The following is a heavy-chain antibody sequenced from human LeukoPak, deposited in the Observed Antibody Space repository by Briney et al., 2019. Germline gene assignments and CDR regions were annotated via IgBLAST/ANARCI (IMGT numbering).Heavy chain of an antibody. J-gene: IGHJ4*02. V-gene: IGHV1-2*02. CDR1: GYTFTGYY. CDR3: ARALQWELPGNFDY. CDR2: INPNSGGT. Sequence: GASVKVSCKASGYTFTGYYIHWVRQAPGQGLEWMGWINPNSGGTEYAQKFQGRVTMTSDSSISTVYMELSRLRSDDTAVYYCARALQWELPGNFDYWGQGTLDTVSS. D-gene: IGHD1-26*01.